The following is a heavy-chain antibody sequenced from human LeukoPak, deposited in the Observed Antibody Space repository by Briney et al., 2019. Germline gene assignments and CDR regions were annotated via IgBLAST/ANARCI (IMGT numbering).Heavy chain of an antibody. D-gene: IGHD6-19*01. J-gene: IGHJ4*02. CDR2: ISSSSTYI. CDR3: ARAYSSGWAGLDY. V-gene: IGHV3-21*01. Sequence: GGSPRLSCAASGFTFSSYSMNWVRQAPGKGLEWVSSISSSSTYIYYADSVKGRFTISRDNAKNSLYLQMNSLRAEDTAVYYCARAYSSGWAGLDYWGQGTLVTVSS. CDR1: GFTFSSYS.